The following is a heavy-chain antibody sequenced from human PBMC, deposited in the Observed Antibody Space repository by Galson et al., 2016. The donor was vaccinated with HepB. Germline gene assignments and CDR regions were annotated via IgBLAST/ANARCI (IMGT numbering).Heavy chain of an antibody. Sequence: SETLSLTCTVSGGSIGGYYWSWIRQPPGKGLEWIGFIYSNGLTNYNPSLKSGVTISLDTSKNQFSLRLSSVTAADTALYYCARNGVRGVLDHWGHGTLVTVSS. CDR2: IYSNGLT. J-gene: IGHJ4*01. CDR1: GGSIGGYY. CDR3: ARNGVRGVLDH. V-gene: IGHV4-59*12. D-gene: IGHD3-10*01.